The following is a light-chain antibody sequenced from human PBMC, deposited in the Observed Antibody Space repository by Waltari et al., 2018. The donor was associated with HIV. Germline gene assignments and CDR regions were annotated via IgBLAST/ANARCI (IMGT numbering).Light chain of an antibody. CDR3: AAWDDRLRGVA. J-gene: IGLJ2*01. V-gene: IGLV1-44*01. CDR1: GSNIGSTY. CDR2: KNN. Sequence: QSVLTQSPSASGTPGQRVTISCSGRGSNIGSTYVNWYQHLPGTAPRLLIYKNNKRPAGVHDRISGSRAATSASLVIGALQSEDEVDYYCAAWDDRLRGVAFGGGTKLTVL.